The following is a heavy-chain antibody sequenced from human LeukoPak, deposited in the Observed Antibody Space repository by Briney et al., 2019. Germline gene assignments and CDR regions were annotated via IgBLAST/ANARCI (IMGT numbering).Heavy chain of an antibody. CDR2: ITSDGSST. CDR1: GFTFSRYW. V-gene: IGHV3-74*01. D-gene: IGHD6-13*01. J-gene: IGHJ4*02. Sequence: GGSLRLSCAASGFTFSRYWMHWVRQAPGKGLVWVSRITSDGSSTSYADSVKGRFTVSRDNAKNTLYLKMNSLRAEDTAIYYCARVEVTAAATKPDYWGQGTLVTVSS. CDR3: ARVEVTAAATKPDY.